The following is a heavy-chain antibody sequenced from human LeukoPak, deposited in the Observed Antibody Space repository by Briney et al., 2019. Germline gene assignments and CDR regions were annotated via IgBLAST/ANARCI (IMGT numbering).Heavy chain of an antibody. V-gene: IGHV3-30*02. CDR1: GFTLSSYW. Sequence: GGSLRLSCVASGFTLSSYWMSWVRQAPGKGLEWVAFIRYDGSNKYYADSVKGRFTISRDNSKKTLYLQMNSLRAEDTAVYYCAKDFNYYGSGSQIDYWGQGTLVTVSS. J-gene: IGHJ4*02. CDR3: AKDFNYYGSGSQIDY. D-gene: IGHD3-10*01. CDR2: IRYDGSNK.